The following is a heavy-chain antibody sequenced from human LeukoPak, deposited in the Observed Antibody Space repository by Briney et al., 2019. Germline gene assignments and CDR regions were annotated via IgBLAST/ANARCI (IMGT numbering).Heavy chain of an antibody. CDR2: ISAYNGNT. CDR3: ARGPSSYYDSSGYDY. CDR1: GYTFTCYG. V-gene: IGHV1-18*01. D-gene: IGHD3-22*01. Sequence: ASVKVSCKASGYTFTCYGISWVRQAPGQGLEWMGWISAYNGNTNYAQKLQGRVTMTTDTSTSTAYMELRSLRSDDTAVYYCARGPSSYYDSSGYDYWGQGTLVTVPS. J-gene: IGHJ4*02.